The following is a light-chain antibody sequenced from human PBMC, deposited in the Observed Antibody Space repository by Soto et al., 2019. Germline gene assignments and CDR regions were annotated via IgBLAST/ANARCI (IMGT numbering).Light chain of an antibody. CDR2: GNT. V-gene: IGLV1-40*01. J-gene: IGLJ3*02. CDR1: SSNIGAGYD. CDR3: QSYDSSLRAWV. Sequence: QSVVTQAPSVSGAPGQRVTISCTGSSSNIGAGYDVHWYHHLPGTAPKLLIYGNTNRPSGISDRCSASKSGSSASLAITGLQAEDEADYYCQSYDSSLRAWVFGGGTKLTVL.